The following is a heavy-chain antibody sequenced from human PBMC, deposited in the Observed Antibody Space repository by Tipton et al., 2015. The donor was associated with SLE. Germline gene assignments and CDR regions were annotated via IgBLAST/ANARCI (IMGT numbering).Heavy chain of an antibody. CDR2: IYYSGST. V-gene: IGHV4-59*12. D-gene: IGHD6-13*01. Sequence: TLSLTCAVYGGSFSSYYWSWIRQPPGKGLEWIGYIYYSGSTNYNPSLKSRVTISVDTSKNQFSLKLSSVTAADTAVYYCAALGGSSDYWGQGTLVTVSS. CDR3: AALGGSSDY. J-gene: IGHJ4*02. CDR1: GGSFSSYY.